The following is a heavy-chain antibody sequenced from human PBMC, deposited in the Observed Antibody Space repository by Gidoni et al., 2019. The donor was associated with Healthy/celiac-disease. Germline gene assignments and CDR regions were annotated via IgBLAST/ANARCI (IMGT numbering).Heavy chain of an antibody. D-gene: IGHD3-9*01. J-gene: IGHJ6*02. CDR2: INPSGGST. Sequence: QVQLVQSGAEVKKPGASVKVSCKASGYTFTSYYMHWVRQAPGQGLEWMRLINPSGGSTSYAQKFQGRVTMTRDTSTSTVYMELSSLRSEDTAVYYCARESSYYDILTPGNYYYYGMDVWGQGTTVTVSS. V-gene: IGHV1-46*03. CDR3: ARESSYYDILTPGNYYYYGMDV. CDR1: GYTFTSYY.